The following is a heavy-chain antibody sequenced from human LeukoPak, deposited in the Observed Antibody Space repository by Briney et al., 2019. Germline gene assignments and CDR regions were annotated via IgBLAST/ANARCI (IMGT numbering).Heavy chain of an antibody. CDR1: GGSISSGDYY. CDR2: IYYSGST. V-gene: IGHV4-30-4*01. D-gene: IGHD5-18*01. J-gene: IGHJ4*02. CDR3: ARYTAMVKAAFDY. Sequence: PSETLSPTCTVSGGSISSGDYYWSWIRQPPGKGLEWIGYIYYSGSTYYNPSLKSRVTISVDTSKNQFSLKLSSVTAADTAVYYCARYTAMVKAAFDYWGQGTLVTVSS.